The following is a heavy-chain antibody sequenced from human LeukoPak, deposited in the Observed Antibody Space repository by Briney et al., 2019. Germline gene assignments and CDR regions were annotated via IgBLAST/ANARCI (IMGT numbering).Heavy chain of an antibody. V-gene: IGHV5-51*01. CDR2: IYPGDSDT. D-gene: IGHD6-13*01. CDR3: ARHGSSWYADY. Sequence: GESLKISCKGSGYTFTSYWIGCVRQMPGKGLDWMGIIYPGDSDTRYSPSFQGQVTISADKSISTAYLQWSSLKASDTAMYYCARHGSSWYADYWGRGTLVTVSS. CDR1: GYTFTSYW. J-gene: IGHJ4*02.